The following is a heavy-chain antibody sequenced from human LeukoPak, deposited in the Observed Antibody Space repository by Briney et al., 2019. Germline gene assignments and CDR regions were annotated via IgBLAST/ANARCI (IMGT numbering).Heavy chain of an antibody. V-gene: IGHV3-23*01. D-gene: IGHD3-16*01. CDR1: GFTFSSYA. CDR3: AKERRRVDTSMIRSYFFDS. Sequence: GGSLRLSCAASGFTFSSYAMSWVRQAPGKGLEWVSAISGSGGSTYYADSVKGRFTISRDNSKNILFLQMNSLRAEDSASYFCAKERRRVDTSMIRSYFFDSWGQGTPVTVSS. CDR2: ISGSGGST. J-gene: IGHJ4*02.